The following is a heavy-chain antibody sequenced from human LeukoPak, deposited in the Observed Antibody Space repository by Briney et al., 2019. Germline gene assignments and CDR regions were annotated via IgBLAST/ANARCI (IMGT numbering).Heavy chain of an antibody. J-gene: IGHJ4*02. CDR1: GYNFPYYW. CDR3: ARADGYTAHFDS. D-gene: IGHD5-24*01. CDR2: IYPDDSDA. V-gene: IGHV5-51*01. Sequence: GESLKISCKGSGYNFPYYWIAWVRQMPGKGLEWMGIIYPDDSDARYSPSFQGQVTISADMSITTAYLRWNTLKASDTAIYYCARADGYTAHFDSWGQGILVTVSS.